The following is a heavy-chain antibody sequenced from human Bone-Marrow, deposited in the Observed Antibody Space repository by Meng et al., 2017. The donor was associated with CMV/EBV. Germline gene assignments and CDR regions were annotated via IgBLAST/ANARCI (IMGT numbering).Heavy chain of an antibody. CDR1: GGSISSYY. J-gene: IGHJ1*01. CDR3: ARTYCSSTSCYRGYFQH. V-gene: IGHV4-59*01. Sequence: GSLRLSCTVSGGSISSYYWSWIRQPPGKGLEWIGYIYYSGSTNYNPSLKSRVTISVDTSKNQFSLKLSSVTAADTAVYYCARTYCSSTSCYRGYFQHWGQGTLATFSS. CDR2: IYYSGST. D-gene: IGHD2-2*02.